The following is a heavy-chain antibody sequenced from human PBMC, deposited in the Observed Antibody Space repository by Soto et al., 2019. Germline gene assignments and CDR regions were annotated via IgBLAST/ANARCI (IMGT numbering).Heavy chain of an antibody. J-gene: IGHJ6*02. V-gene: IGHV4-61*01. CDR1: GDSVNNGRYH. CDR3: SRHGIRYYYDSSDYYALDV. D-gene: IGHD3-22*01. CDR2: IYNSGST. Sequence: SETLSLTCTVSGDSVNNGRYHWSWIRQPPMKGLEWIGYIYNSGSTNYNNYLKNRVTMSVDTSKNQFSLKQSSVTAADMAVFYCSRHGIRYYYDSSDYYALDVWGQGTTVTVSS.